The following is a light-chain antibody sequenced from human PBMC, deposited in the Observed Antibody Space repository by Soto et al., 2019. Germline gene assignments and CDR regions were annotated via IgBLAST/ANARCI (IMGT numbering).Light chain of an antibody. V-gene: IGKV1-5*01. J-gene: IGKJ1*01. Sequence: DIQMTQSPSTLSASVGDRVTITCRASQSISSSLAWYQQKPGKAPKLLLYDVSSLESGVPSRFSGSGSATEFILTITGLQPDDFATYFCQQFKSGTWTFGQGTKV. CDR3: QQFKSGTWT. CDR2: DVS. CDR1: QSISSS.